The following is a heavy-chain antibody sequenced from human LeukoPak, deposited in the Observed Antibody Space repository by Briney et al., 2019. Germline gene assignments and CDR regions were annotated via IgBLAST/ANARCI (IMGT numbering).Heavy chain of an antibody. CDR1: GGSFSGYY. J-gene: IGHJ5*02. CDR2: INHSGST. V-gene: IGHV4-34*01. CDR3: ARGRFRYYYGSGSYGKPNWFDP. Sequence: PSETLSLTCAVYGGSFSGYYWSWIRQPPGKGLEWIGEINHSGSTNYNPSLKSRVTISVDTSKNQFSLELSSVTAADTAVYYCARGRFRYYYGSGSYGKPNWFDPWGQGTLVTVSS. D-gene: IGHD3-10*01.